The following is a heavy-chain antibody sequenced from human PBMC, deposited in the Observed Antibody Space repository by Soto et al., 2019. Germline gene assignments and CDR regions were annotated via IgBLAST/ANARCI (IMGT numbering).Heavy chain of an antibody. CDR2: ISGSGGST. CDR1: GFTFSSYA. V-gene: IGHV3-23*01. D-gene: IGHD2-2*01. J-gene: IGHJ5*02. CDR3: ATRGDYCSSTSCYGKRGGGIDP. Sequence: EVQLLESGGGLVQPGGSLRLSCAASGFTFSSYAMSWVRQAPGKGLEWVSSISGSGGSTYYADSVKGRFTISRDNSKNTMYLQMNSLTAEDTAVYYCATRGDYCSSTSCYGKRGGGIDPWGQGTLVTVSS.